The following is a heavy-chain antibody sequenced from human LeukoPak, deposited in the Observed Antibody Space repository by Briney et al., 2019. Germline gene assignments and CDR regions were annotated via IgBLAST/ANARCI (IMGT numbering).Heavy chain of an antibody. Sequence: SETLSLTCAVYGGSFSGYYWSWIRQPPGKGLEWIGEINHSGSTNYNPSLKSRVTISVDTSKNQFSLNLSSVTAADTAVYYCAGGWSYSWFYWGQGTLVTVSS. J-gene: IGHJ4*02. CDR1: GGSFSGYY. D-gene: IGHD3-10*01. V-gene: IGHV4-34*01. CDR2: INHSGST. CDR3: AGGWSYSWFY.